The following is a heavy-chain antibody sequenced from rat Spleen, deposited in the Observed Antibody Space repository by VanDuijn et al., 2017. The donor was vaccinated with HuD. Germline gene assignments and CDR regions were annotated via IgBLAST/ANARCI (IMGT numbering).Heavy chain of an antibody. CDR1: GFSLSSNG. CDR2: ISSGGST. D-gene: IGHD1-11*01. Sequence: QVQLKESGPGLVKPSETLSLTCTVSGFSLSSNGVSWVRQPPGKGLEWIAAISSGGSTYYNSALKSRLSISRDTSKSQVFLKMNSLQTEDTATYYCARHAVTTGVDYFDYWGQGVMVTVSS. CDR3: ARHAVTTGVDYFDY. J-gene: IGHJ2*01. V-gene: IGHV2S12*01.